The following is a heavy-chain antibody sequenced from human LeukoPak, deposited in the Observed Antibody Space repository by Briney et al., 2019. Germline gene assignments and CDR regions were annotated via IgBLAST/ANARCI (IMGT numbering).Heavy chain of an antibody. CDR2: IKQDGSEK. J-gene: IGHJ4*02. CDR1: GFTFSSYW. CDR3: ARTYDILDY. Sequence: GGSLRLSCAASGFTFSSYWMTWVRQAAGKGLEWVANIKQDGSEKYCVGSVKGRFTISRDNAKNSLYLQMNRLRAEDTAVYYCARTYDILDYWGQGTLVTVSS. V-gene: IGHV3-7*01. D-gene: IGHD5-12*01.